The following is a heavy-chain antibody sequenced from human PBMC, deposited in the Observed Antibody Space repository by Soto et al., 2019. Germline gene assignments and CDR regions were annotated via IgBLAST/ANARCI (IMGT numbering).Heavy chain of an antibody. D-gene: IGHD3-3*01. Sequence: PGGSLRLSCAASGFTFSSYAMHWVRQAPGKGLEWVAVISYDGSNKYYADSVKGRFTISRDNSKNTLYLQMNSLRAEDTAVYYCARDWQLRFLELGPSYGMDVWGQGTTVTVSS. CDR1: GFTFSSYA. CDR3: ARDWQLRFLELGPSYGMDV. V-gene: IGHV3-30-3*01. J-gene: IGHJ6*02. CDR2: ISYDGSNK.